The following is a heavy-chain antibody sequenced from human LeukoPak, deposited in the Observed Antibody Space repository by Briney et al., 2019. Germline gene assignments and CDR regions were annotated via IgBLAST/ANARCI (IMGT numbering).Heavy chain of an antibody. V-gene: IGHV3-23*01. Sequence: PGGSLRLSCAASGFTFSSYAMSWVRQAPGKGLEWVSAISGSGGSTYYADSVKGRFTISRDNSKNTLYLQMNSLRAEDTAVYYCAKLGSRGLYSYIDYWGQGTLVTVSS. D-gene: IGHD5-18*01. CDR2: ISGSGGST. CDR1: GFTFSSYA. J-gene: IGHJ4*02. CDR3: AKLGSRGLYSYIDY.